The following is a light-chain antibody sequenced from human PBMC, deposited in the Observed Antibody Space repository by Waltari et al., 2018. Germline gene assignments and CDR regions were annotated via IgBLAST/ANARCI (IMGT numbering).Light chain of an antibody. J-gene: IGLJ2*01. Sequence: QSALTQPASVSGSPGQSITISCTGTSSDVGRSNYVPWYQQHPGKAPKLMIYDVSNRPSGVSNRFSGSKSGNTASLTISGLQAEDEADYYCSSYTSSSTLEVVFGGGTKLTVL. CDR2: DVS. CDR3: SSYTSSSTLEVV. CDR1: SSDVGRSNY. V-gene: IGLV2-14*03.